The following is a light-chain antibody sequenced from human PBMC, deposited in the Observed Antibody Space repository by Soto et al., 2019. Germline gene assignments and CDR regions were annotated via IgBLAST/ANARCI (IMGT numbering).Light chain of an antibody. CDR3: QQYGSSAPLT. J-gene: IGKJ4*01. CDR2: ASS. Sequence: EIVLTQSPGTLSLSPGERATLSCRASQSVSSYYLAWYQQKPGQAPRLLIYASSSRATGIPDRFSGSGSGTDFTLTISRLEPEDFAVYYCQQYGSSAPLTFGGGTKVEIK. V-gene: IGKV3-20*01. CDR1: QSVSSYY.